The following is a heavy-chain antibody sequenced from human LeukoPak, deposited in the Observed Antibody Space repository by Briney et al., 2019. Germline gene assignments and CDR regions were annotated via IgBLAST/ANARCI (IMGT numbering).Heavy chain of an antibody. CDR1: GFIFRSYA. V-gene: IGHV3-23*01. Sequence: PGGSLRLSCAASGFIFRSYAMSWVRQAPGKGLEWVSAISGSGGSTYYADSVKGRFTISRDNAKKSLYLQMNRLRADDTAVYHCARVRSAAAGPLDYWGQGTLVTVSS. D-gene: IGHD6-13*01. CDR2: ISGSGGST. CDR3: ARVRSAAAGPLDY. J-gene: IGHJ4*02.